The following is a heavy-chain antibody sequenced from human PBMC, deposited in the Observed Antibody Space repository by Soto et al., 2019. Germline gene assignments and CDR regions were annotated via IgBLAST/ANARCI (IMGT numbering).Heavy chain of an antibody. CDR1: GGSISSYY. D-gene: IGHD1-26*01. Sequence: PSETLSLTCTVSGGSISSYYWSWIRQPPGKGLEWIGYIYYSGSTNYNPSLKSRVTISVDTSKNQLSLKLSSVTAADTAVYYCARAVVGAINWFDPWGQGTLVTVSS. CDR2: IYYSGST. J-gene: IGHJ5*02. V-gene: IGHV4-59*01. CDR3: ARAVVGAINWFDP.